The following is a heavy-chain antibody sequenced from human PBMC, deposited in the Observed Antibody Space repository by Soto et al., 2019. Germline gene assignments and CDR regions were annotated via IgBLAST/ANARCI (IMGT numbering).Heavy chain of an antibody. CDR3: ARSGYSSSWYDYYYYYMDV. CDR1: GYSFTSYW. J-gene: IGHJ6*03. D-gene: IGHD6-13*01. V-gene: IGHV5-51*01. CDR2: IYPGDSDT. Sequence: LGESLKISCKGSGYSFTSYWIGWVRQMPGKGLEWMGIIYPGDSDTRYSPSFQGQVTISADKSISTAYLQWSSLKASDTAMYYCARSGYSSSWYDYYYYYMDVWGKGTTVTVSS.